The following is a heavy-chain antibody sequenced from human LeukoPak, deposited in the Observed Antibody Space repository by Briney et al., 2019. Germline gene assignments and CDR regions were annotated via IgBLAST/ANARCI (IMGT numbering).Heavy chain of an antibody. V-gene: IGHV3-30-3*01. CDR2: ISYDGSNK. CDR3: ARVVEGGDIVVVPEWFDP. Sequence: GGSLRLSCAASGFTFSSYAMHWVRQAPGKGLEWVAVISYDGSNKYYADSVKGRFTISRDNSKNTLYLQMNSLRAEDTAVYYCARVVEGGDIVVVPEWFDPWGQGTLVTVSS. CDR1: GFTFSSYA. J-gene: IGHJ5*02. D-gene: IGHD2-2*01.